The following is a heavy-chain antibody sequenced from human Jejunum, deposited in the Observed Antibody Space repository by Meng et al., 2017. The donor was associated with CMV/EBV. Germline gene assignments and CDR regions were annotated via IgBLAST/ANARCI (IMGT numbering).Heavy chain of an antibody. Sequence: AASGFTFNDYTMNWVRQAPGKGLEWVSSISSSNTYIYYADSVKGRFTISRDNAKNSLYLQMNNLRADDTAVYYCAREGYQRWFDPWGQGTRVTVSS. CDR3: AREGYQRWFDP. V-gene: IGHV3-21*01. CDR1: GFTFNDYT. J-gene: IGHJ5*02. D-gene: IGHD6-25*01. CDR2: ISSSNTYI.